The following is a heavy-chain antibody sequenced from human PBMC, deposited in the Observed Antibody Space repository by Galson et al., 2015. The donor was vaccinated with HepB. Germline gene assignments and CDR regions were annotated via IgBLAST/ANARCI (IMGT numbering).Heavy chain of an antibody. J-gene: IGHJ4*02. CDR1: GFSLSTNEVG. V-gene: IGHV2-5*02. D-gene: IGHD4-17*01. Sequence: PALVKPTQTLTLTCTFSGFSLSTNEVGVGWIRQPPGKALEWLALIYWDGDKRYSPSLKSRLTITKDTSKNQVALRMTNIDPLDTATYYCAHSVADYGDYLNFDNWGQGTLVTVSS. CDR3: AHSVADYGDYLNFDN. CDR2: IYWDGDK.